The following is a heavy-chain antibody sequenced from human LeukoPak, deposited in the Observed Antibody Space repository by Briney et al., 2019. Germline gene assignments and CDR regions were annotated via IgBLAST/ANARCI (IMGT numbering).Heavy chain of an antibody. CDR2: IYYSGST. J-gene: IGHJ3*02. Sequence: SETLSLTCTVSGGSISSGDYYWSWIRQPPGKGLEWIGYIYYSGSTYYNPSLKSRVTISVDTSKNQFPLKLSSVTAADTAVYYCASYSSGWYDAFDIWGQGTMVTVSS. CDR1: GGSISSGDYY. D-gene: IGHD6-19*01. V-gene: IGHV4-30-4*08. CDR3: ASYSSGWYDAFDI.